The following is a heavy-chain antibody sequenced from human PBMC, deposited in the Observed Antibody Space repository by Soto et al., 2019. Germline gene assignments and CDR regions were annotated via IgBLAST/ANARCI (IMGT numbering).Heavy chain of an antibody. CDR3: ATTRSGAFDY. CDR2: IYYSGST. Sequence: SETLSLTCTVSGGSISSYYWSWIRQPPGKGLEWIGYIYYSGSTNYNPSLKSRVTIPVDTSKNQFSLKLSSVTAADTAVYYCATTRSGAFDYWGQGTLVTVSS. V-gene: IGHV4-59*01. D-gene: IGHD1-26*01. J-gene: IGHJ4*02. CDR1: GGSISSYY.